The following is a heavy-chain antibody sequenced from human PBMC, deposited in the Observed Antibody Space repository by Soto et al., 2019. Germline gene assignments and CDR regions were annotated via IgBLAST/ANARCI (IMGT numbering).Heavy chain of an antibody. Sequence: SETLSLTCTVSGGSISSDYWGWIRQPPGKGLEWIGYIFYAGAINYNPSLKSRVTISIDASEKQFSLNLTSVTAADTAFYYCAKYTGYESLFYFDSWGRGLQVTVSS. D-gene: IGHD5-12*01. J-gene: IGHJ4*01. V-gene: IGHV4-59*01. CDR2: IFYAGAI. CDR3: AKYTGYESLFYFDS. CDR1: GGSISSDY.